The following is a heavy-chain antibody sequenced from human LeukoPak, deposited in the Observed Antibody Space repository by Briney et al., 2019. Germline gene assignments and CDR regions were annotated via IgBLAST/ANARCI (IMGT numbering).Heavy chain of an antibody. D-gene: IGHD5-18*01. CDR2: ISYHGGNK. CDR3: ATPPTKRKDTAMVGGWFDP. V-gene: IGHV3-30*04. Sequence: GGTLGLPCAASDFTFSSIVLHWCVRPPAKGLVGGTVISYHGGNKYYAASVKGRFTISRDNPKNTLYLQMNSLRAEDTAVYYCATPPTKRKDTAMVGGWFDPWGQGTLVTVSS. CDR1: DFTFSSIV. J-gene: IGHJ5*02.